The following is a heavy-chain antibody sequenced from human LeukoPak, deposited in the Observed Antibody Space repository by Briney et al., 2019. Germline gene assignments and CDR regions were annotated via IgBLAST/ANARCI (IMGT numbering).Heavy chain of an antibody. Sequence: PSETLSLTCTVSGGSISSYYWSWIRQPPGKGLEFIASIHHSGTTYYNPALKSRVTISVDTSKNQFSLKLSSVTAADTAVYYCARDTYYYGSGFLWGQGTLVTVSS. CDR3: ARDTYYYGSGFL. CDR2: IHHSGTT. V-gene: IGHV4-38-2*02. CDR1: GGSISSYY. D-gene: IGHD3-10*01. J-gene: IGHJ4*02.